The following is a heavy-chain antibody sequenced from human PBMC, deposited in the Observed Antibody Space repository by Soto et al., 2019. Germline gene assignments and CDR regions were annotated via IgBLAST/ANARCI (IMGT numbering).Heavy chain of an antibody. CDR3: ARVSLRYHYGMHX. CDR1: GAPIKDVDYS. V-gene: IGHV4-30-4*01. J-gene: IGHJ6*02. Sequence: SETLSLTCTVSGAPIKDVDYSWSWIRQPPGKGMELIGHIYYSGSTYFNPSLQSRVCISVDTSKKQFSLKVNSVTAADTAVYYCARVSLRYHYGMHXWGQGTTVTVS. CDR2: IYYSGST.